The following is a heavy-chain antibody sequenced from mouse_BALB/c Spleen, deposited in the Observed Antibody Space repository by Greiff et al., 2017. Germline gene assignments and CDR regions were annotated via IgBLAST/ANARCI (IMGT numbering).Heavy chain of an antibody. Sequence: EVHLVESGGGLVKPGGSLKLSCAASGFTFSSYAMSWVRQSPEKRLEWVAEISSGGSYTYYPDTVTGRFTISRDNAKNTLYLEMSSLRSEDTAMYYCASSLLRLRAYWGQGTLVTVSA. V-gene: IGHV5-9-4*01. J-gene: IGHJ3*01. D-gene: IGHD1-2*01. CDR3: ASSLLRLRAY. CDR2: ISSGGSYT. CDR1: GFTFSSYA.